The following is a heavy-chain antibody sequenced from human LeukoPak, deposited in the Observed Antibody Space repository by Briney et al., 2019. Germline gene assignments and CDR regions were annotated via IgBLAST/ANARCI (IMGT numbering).Heavy chain of an antibody. D-gene: IGHD6-13*01. V-gene: IGHV3-30*04. Sequence: PGGSLLLSCAASGFTFRSYAMTWVRQAPGKGLEWVAVISYDGSNKYYADSVKGRFTISRDNSKNTLYLQMNSLRAEDTAVYYCAREEPYSRRVYGMDVWGQGTTVTVSS. CDR3: AREEPYSRRVYGMDV. CDR2: ISYDGSNK. CDR1: GFTFRSYA. J-gene: IGHJ6*02.